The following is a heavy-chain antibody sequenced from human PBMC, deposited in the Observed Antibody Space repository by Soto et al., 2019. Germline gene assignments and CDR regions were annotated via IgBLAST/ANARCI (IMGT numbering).Heavy chain of an antibody. V-gene: IGHV1-69*13. D-gene: IGHD3-22*01. Sequence: ASVKVSCKASGGTFSSYAISWVRQAPGQGLEWMGGIIPIFGTANYAQKFQGRVTITADESTSTAYMELSSLRSEDTAVYYCARYLVEQSWYYYDSSGYAFDIWGQGTMVTVSS. CDR3: ARYLVEQSWYYYDSSGYAFDI. J-gene: IGHJ3*02. CDR1: GGTFSSYA. CDR2: IIPIFGTA.